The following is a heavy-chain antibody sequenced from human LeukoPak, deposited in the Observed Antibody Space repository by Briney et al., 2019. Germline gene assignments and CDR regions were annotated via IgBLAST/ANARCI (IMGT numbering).Heavy chain of an antibody. CDR1: RFSFSSYG. J-gene: IGHJ4*02. CDR2: LQYDRTNV. D-gene: IGHD3-10*01. Sequence: GGSLRLSCAASRFSFSSYGMHWVRQAPGKGLEWVAYLQYDRTNVQYADSVKGRFTISRENAKNSLYLQMNSLRAGDTAVYYCARAGGSGSYYLDYWGQGTLVTVSS. CDR3: ARAGGSGSYYLDY. V-gene: IGHV3-30*02.